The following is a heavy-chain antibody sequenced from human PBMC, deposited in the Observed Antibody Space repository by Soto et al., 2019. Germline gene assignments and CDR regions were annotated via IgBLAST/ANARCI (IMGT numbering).Heavy chain of an antibody. CDR3: AKDYSGYDYVGYYYYGMDV. J-gene: IGHJ6*02. Sequence: GGSLRLSCAASGFTFSSYGMHWVRQAPGKGLEWVAVISYDGSNKYYADSVKGRFTISRDNSKNTLYLQMNSLRAEDTAVYYCAKDYSGYDYVGYYYYGMDVWGQGTTVTVSS. CDR2: ISYDGSNK. CDR1: GFTFSSYG. V-gene: IGHV3-30*18. D-gene: IGHD5-12*01.